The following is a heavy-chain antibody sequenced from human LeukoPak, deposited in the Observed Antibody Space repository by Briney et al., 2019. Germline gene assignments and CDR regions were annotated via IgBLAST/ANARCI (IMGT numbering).Heavy chain of an antibody. J-gene: IGHJ4*02. CDR1: GFTFSSYW. CDR3: ARVCTIFGVVIMDYFDY. D-gene: IGHD3-3*01. CDR2: IKQDGSEK. Sequence: GGSLTLSCAASGFTFSSYWMSWVRQAPGKGLEWVANIKQDGSEKYYVDSVKGRFTISRDNAKNSLYLQMNSLRAEDTAVYYCARVCTIFGVVIMDYFDYWGQGTLVTVSS. V-gene: IGHV3-7*01.